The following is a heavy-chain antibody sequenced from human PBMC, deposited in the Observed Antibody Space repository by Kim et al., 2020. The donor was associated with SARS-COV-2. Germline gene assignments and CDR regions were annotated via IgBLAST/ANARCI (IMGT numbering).Heavy chain of an antibody. V-gene: IGHV4-34*01. Sequence: SETLSLTCAVYGWSFSGYYWSWIRQPPGKGLEWIGEINHSGSTNYNPSLKSRVTISVDTSKNQFSLKLSSVTAADTAVYYCARVYRPPLRRITMVRGVIRNAFDIWGKGTMVTVSS. D-gene: IGHD3-10*01. J-gene: IGHJ3*02. CDR1: GWSFSGYY. CDR2: INHSGST. CDR3: ARVYRPPLRRITMVRGVIRNAFDI.